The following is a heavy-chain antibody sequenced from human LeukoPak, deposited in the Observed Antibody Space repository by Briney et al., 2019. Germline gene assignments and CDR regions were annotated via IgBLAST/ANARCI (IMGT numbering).Heavy chain of an antibody. Sequence: GASVKVSCKASGDTFTGYYMHWVRQAPGQGLEWMGWIKPNSGGTNYAQKFQGRVTITRETSISTAYMELNRLRSDDTAVYYCARVMWELLWDALTIWGQGTMATVSS. D-gene: IGHD1-26*01. V-gene: IGHV1-2*02. J-gene: IGHJ3*02. CDR1: GDTFTGYY. CDR2: IKPNSGGT. CDR3: ARVMWELLWDALTI.